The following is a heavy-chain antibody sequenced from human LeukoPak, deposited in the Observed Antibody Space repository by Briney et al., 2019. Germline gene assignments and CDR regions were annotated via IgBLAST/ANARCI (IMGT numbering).Heavy chain of an antibody. D-gene: IGHD2-15*01. CDR3: ARATIAGVVVAANNWFDP. CDR1: GYTFTSYG. CDR2: INPSGGST. J-gene: IGHJ5*02. Sequence: GASVKVSCKASGYTFTSYGISWVRQAPGQGLEWMGIINPSGGSTSSAQKFQGRVTMTRDMSTSKVYMELSSLRSEDTAVYYCARATIAGVVVAANNWFDPWGQGTPVTVSS. V-gene: IGHV1-46*01.